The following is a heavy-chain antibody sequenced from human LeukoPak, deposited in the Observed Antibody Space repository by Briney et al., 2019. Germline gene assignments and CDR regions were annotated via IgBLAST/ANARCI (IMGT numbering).Heavy chain of an antibody. Sequence: SETLSLTCTVSGGSISSGAYYWSWIRQPPGKGLEWIGYIYHSGSTYYNPSLKSQVTISVDRSKNQFSLKLSSVTAADTAVYYCAKTYYDILTGYGGPYYMDVWGKGTTVTVSS. J-gene: IGHJ6*03. D-gene: IGHD3-9*01. CDR3: AKTYYDILTGYGGPYYMDV. CDR2: IYHSGST. V-gene: IGHV4-30-2*02. CDR1: GGSISSGAYY.